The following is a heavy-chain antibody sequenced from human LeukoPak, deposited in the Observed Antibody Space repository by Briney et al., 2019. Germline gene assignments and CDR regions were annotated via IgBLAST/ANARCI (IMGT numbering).Heavy chain of an antibody. CDR1: GFTFSSYS. CDR3: ARHLNYYLDY. CDR2: ISSSSSTI. J-gene: IGHJ4*02. D-gene: IGHD3-10*01. V-gene: IGHV3-48*04. Sequence: HAGGSLRLSCAASGFTFSSYSMNWVRQAPGKGLEWVSYISSSSSTIYYADSVKGRFTISIDNAKNTLYLQMNSLRAEDTAVYYCARHLNYYLDYWGQGTLVTVSS.